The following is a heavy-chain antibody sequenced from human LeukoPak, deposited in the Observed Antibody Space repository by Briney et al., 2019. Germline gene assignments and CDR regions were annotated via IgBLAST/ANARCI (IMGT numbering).Heavy chain of an antibody. D-gene: IGHD5-18*01. CDR1: GYTFTGYY. V-gene: IGHV1-2*02. CDR3: ARSGSDTAMVTYY. Sequence: ASVKVSCKASGYTFTGYYMHWVRQAPGQGPEWMGWINPNSGGTNYAQKFQGRVTMTRDTSISTAYMELSRLRSDDTAVYYCARSGSDTAMVTYYWGQGTLVTVSS. J-gene: IGHJ4*02. CDR2: INPNSGGT.